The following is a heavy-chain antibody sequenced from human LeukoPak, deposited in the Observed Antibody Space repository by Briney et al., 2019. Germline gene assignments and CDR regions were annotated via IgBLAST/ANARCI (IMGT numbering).Heavy chain of an antibody. CDR3: ARGMVTSMVNYFDS. CDR2: ISGSGGST. V-gene: IGHV3-23*01. CDR1: GFTFSSYA. D-gene: IGHD5-18*01. J-gene: IGHJ4*02. Sequence: GGSLRLSCAASGFTFSSYAMSWVRQAPGKGLEWVSAISGSGGSTYYADSVKGRFTISRDNSKNTLYLQMNSLRVEDTAVYYCARGMVTSMVNYFDSWGQGTLVTVSS.